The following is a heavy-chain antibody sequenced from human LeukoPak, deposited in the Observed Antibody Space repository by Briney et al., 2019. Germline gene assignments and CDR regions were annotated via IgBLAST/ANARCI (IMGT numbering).Heavy chain of an antibody. CDR3: ARGPFKTVTTNWYFDL. V-gene: IGHV4-30-2*01. Sequence: SETLSLTCAVSGGSISSGGYSWSWIRQPPGKGLEWIGYIYHSGSTYYNPSLKSRVTISVDRSKNQFSLKLSSVTAADTAVYYCARGPFKTVTTNWYFDLWGRGTLVTVSS. CDR1: GGSISSGGYS. J-gene: IGHJ2*01. D-gene: IGHD4-17*01. CDR2: IYHSGST.